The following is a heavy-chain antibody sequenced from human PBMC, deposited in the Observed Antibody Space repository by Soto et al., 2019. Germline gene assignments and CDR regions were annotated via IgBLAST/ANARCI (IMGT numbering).Heavy chain of an antibody. CDR1: GYTFTGYY. J-gene: IGHJ3*02. CDR3: ARERGRERGNAFDI. Sequence: ASVKVSCKASGYTFTGYYMHWVRQAPGQGLEWMGWINPNSGGTNYAQKFQGWVTMTRDTSISTAYMELSRLRSDDTAVYYCARERGRERGNAFDIWGQGTMVTVSS. V-gene: IGHV1-2*04. D-gene: IGHD3-16*01. CDR2: INPNSGGT.